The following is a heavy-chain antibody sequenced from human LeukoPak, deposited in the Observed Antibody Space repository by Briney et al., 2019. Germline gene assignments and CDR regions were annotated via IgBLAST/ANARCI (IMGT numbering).Heavy chain of an antibody. CDR3: ARGVEMATISWFDP. CDR1: GYTFTGYY. V-gene: IGHV1-2*02. Sequence: ASVKVSCKASGYTFTGYYMHWVRQAPGQGLEWMGWINPNSGGTNYAQKFQGRVTMTRDTSISTAYMELSRLRSDDTAVYYCARGVEMATISWFDPWGQGTLVTVSS. D-gene: IGHD5-24*01. CDR2: INPNSGGT. J-gene: IGHJ5*02.